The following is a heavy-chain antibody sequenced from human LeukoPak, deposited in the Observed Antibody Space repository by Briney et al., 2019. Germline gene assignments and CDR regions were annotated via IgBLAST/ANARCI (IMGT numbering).Heavy chain of an antibody. CDR3: VRDSGPHFSGDTQ. Sequence: SVKVSCKASGGTFNNYAFSWVRQAPGQGLEWMGGIIPFFGTANYAQKFQGRVTITTDESTSTAYMELSSLRSDDTAIYYCVRDSGPHFSGDTQWGQGTLVTVSS. J-gene: IGHJ4*02. D-gene: IGHD3-10*01. CDR2: IIPFFGTA. CDR1: GGTFNNYA. V-gene: IGHV1-69*05.